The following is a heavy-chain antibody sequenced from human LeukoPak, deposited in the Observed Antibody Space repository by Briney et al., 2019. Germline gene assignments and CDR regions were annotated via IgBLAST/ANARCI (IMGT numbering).Heavy chain of an antibody. J-gene: IGHJ5*02. V-gene: IGHV1-8*02. D-gene: IGHD3-10*01. CDR2: MNPNSGNT. CDR1: GYTFTGYY. CDR3: AGGFYYGSGTHWFDP. Sequence: ASVKVSCKASGYTFTGYYMHWVRQAPGQGLEWMGWMNPNSGNTGYAQKFQGRVTMTRNTSISTAYMELSSLRSEDTAVYYCAGGFYYGSGTHWFDPWGQGTLVTVSS.